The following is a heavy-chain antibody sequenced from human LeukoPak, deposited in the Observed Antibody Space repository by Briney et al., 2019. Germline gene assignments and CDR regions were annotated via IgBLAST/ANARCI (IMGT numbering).Heavy chain of an antibody. V-gene: IGHV3-53*01. CDR1: GFTVSSNY. CDR2: IYSGGST. J-gene: IGHJ4*02. D-gene: IGHD3-22*01. CDR3: ARAEVYYDSSGSYHFDY. Sequence: GGSLRLSCAVSGFTVSSNYMSWVRQAPGKGLEWVSVIYSGGSTYYADSVKGRFTISRDNSKNTLYLQMNSLRAEDTAVYYCARAEVYYDSSGSYHFDYWGQGTLVTASS.